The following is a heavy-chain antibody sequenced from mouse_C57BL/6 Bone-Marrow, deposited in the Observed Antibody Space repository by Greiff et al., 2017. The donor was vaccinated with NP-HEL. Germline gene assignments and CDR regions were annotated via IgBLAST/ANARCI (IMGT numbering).Heavy chain of an antibody. V-gene: IGHV1-19*01. CDR2: INPYNGGT. Sequence: EVQLQQSGPVLVKPGASVKMSCKASGYTFTDYYMNWVKQSHGKSLEWIGVINPYNGGTSYNQKFKGKATLTVDKSSSTAYMELNSLTSEDSAFYYWGVYDYDWYAYWGQGTLVTGSA. J-gene: IGHJ3*01. CDR1: GYTFTDYY. D-gene: IGHD2-4*01. CDR3: GVYDYDWYAY.